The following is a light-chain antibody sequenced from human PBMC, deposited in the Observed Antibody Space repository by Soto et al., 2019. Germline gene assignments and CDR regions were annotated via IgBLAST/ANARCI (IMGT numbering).Light chain of an antibody. V-gene: IGKV4-1*01. CDR1: QSVLYSSSSKKY. Sequence: DIVMTQSPDSLAVSLGERATINCKSSQSVLYSSSSKKYLAWYQQKLGQPPKLLIYWASNRESGVPDRFSGSGSGRDFTLTISSLQAEDVALYYCHQYYTSPWTFDQGTKVEIK. CDR2: WAS. J-gene: IGKJ1*01. CDR3: HQYYTSPWT.